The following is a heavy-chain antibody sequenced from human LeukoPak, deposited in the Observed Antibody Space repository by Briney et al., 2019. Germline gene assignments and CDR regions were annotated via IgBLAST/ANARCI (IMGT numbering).Heavy chain of an antibody. CDR3: ASGDYDFWSGYSIPNWFDP. J-gene: IGHJ5*02. V-gene: IGHV1-8*01. D-gene: IGHD3-3*01. Sequence: GASVKVSCKASGYTFTSYDINWVRQATGQGLEWMGWMNPNSGNTGYAQKFQGRVTMTRNTSISTAYMELSSLRSEDTAVYYCASGDYDFWSGYSIPNWFDPWGQGTLVTVSS. CDR1: GYTFTSYD. CDR2: MNPNSGNT.